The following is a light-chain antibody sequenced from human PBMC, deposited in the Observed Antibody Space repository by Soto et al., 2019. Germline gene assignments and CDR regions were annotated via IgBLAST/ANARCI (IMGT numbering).Light chain of an antibody. V-gene: IGLV1-40*01. J-gene: IGLJ3*02. CDR3: QSYESASRV. Sequence: QLVLTQPPSVSGAPGQRVTISCTGSSSNIGAGYDVHWYQQLPGTAPKLVIYGNNNRPSGVPDRFSGSQSGTSASLAITGLQAEDEADYYCQSYESASRVFGGGTKLTVL. CDR2: GNN. CDR1: SSNIGAGYD.